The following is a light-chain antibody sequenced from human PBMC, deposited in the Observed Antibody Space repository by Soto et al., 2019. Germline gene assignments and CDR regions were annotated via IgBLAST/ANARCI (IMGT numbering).Light chain of an antibody. CDR3: QQRGIWPYT. V-gene: IGKV3-11*01. CDR2: DAS. CDR1: QSVGSF. Sequence: EVVILQSPATLSWSPGERATLSGRASQSVGSFLVWYQQKPGQAHGLLIYDASNRATGIPARFSCSGSETDFTLTISSLEPEDFAVYYCQQRGIWPYTVGQGTKQEIK. J-gene: IGKJ2*01.